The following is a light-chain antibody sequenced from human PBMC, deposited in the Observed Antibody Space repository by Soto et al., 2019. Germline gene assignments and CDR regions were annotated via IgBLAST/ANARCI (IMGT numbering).Light chain of an antibody. Sequence: EIVLTQSPGTLPLSPGERATLSCRASQSVSSSYLAWYQQKHGQAPRLLIYGASSRATGILDRFSGSGSGTDFTLTIRRLEPEDFAVYYFQQYGSSPWTFGQGNKVEIK. CDR3: QQYGSSPWT. CDR2: GAS. CDR1: QSVSSSY. J-gene: IGKJ1*01. V-gene: IGKV3-20*01.